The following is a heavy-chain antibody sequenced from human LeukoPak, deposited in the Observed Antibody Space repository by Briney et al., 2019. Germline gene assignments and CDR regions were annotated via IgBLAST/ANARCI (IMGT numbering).Heavy chain of an antibody. D-gene: IGHD2-2*01. CDR3: AKDSPGGYCSSTSCYRGPY. CDR2: IPSDGSDK. J-gene: IGHJ4*02. CDR1: GFTFSSFA. Sequence: GGSLRLSCAASGFTFSSFAMHWVRQAPGKGLEHLAFIPSDGSDKYYADSVKGRFTISRDNSRNTLYLQMNSLRAEDTAVYYCAKDSPGGYCSSTSCYRGPYWGQGTLVTVSS. V-gene: IGHV3-30*02.